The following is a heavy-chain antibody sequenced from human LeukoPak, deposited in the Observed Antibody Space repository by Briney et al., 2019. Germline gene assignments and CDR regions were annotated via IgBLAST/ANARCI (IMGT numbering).Heavy chain of an antibody. CDR1: AFTFSNYA. CDR2: ISGIVSST. D-gene: IGHD2-15*01. J-gene: IGHJ4*02. V-gene: IGHV3-23*01. Sequence: GGSLRLSCAAFAFTFSNYAMTWVRQAPGKGLEWVSSISGIVSSTYYADSVKGRFTISRDNSKNTLYLQMNSLRAEDTAVYYCAKDGVVKTSRPYYFDFWGQGTLVTVSS. CDR3: AKDGVVKTSRPYYFDF.